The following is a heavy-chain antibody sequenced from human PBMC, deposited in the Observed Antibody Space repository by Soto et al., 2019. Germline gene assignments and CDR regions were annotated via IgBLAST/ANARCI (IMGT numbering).Heavy chain of an antibody. J-gene: IGHJ6*02. CDR3: ARVRTYYYDMEYYYYYGMDV. Sequence: ASVKVACKASGYTFTSYYMHWVRQAHGQGLEWMGIINPSGGSTSYAQKFQGRVTMTRDTSTSTVYMELSSLRSEDTAVYYCARVRTYYYDMEYYYYYGMDVWGQGTTVTVSS. CDR1: GYTFTSYY. CDR2: INPSGGST. V-gene: IGHV1-46*01. D-gene: IGHD3-22*01.